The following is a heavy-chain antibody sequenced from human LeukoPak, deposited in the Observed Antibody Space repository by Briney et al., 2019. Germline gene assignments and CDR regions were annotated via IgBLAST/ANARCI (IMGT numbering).Heavy chain of an antibody. CDR2: IWYDGSNK. D-gene: IGHD5-12*01. Sequence: GGSLRLSCAASGFTFSSYGMHWVRQAPGKGLEWVAVIWYDGSNKYYADSVKGRSTISRDNSKNTLYLQMNSLRAEDTAVYYCARRGPTSGYDGCDYWGQGTLVTVSS. CDR3: ARRGPTSGYDGCDY. J-gene: IGHJ4*02. CDR1: GFTFSSYG. V-gene: IGHV3-33*01.